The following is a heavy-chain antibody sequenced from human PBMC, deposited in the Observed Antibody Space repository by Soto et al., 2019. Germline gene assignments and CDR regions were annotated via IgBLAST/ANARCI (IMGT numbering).Heavy chain of an antibody. CDR1: SGSFIGYY. CDR2: INHSGST. V-gene: IGHV4-34*01. CDR3: ARGLIGYCSGGSCYGKALLH. J-gene: IGHJ4*02. Sequence: SATLSITCAVSSGSFIGYYWSWIRQPPGKGLEWIGEINHSGSTNYNPSLKSRVTISVDTSKNQFSLKLSSVTAADTAVYFCARGLIGYCSGGSCYGKALLHWGQGAPVTVSS. D-gene: IGHD2-15*01.